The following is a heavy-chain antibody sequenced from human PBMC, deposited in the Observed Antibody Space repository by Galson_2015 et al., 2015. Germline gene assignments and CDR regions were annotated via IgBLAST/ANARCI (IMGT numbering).Heavy chain of an antibody. V-gene: IGHV3-30*18. CDR2: ISYDGSNK. Sequence: SLRLSCAASGFTFSSYGMHWVRQAPGKGLEWVAVISYDGSNKYYADSVKGRFTISRDNSKNTLYLQMNSLRAEDTAVYYCAKRGRYSSGRYEYFQHWGQSTLVTVSS. CDR3: AKRGRYSSGRYEYFQH. CDR1: GFTFSSYG. D-gene: IGHD6-19*01. J-gene: IGHJ1*01.